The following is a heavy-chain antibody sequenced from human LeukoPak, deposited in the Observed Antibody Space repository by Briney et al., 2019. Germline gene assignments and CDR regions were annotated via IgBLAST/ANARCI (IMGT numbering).Heavy chain of an antibody. CDR3: ARVPGVYYDRLTGYGSGWFDP. CDR2: VYHSGST. CDR1: GYSISSGYY. V-gene: IGHV4-38-2*02. Sequence: SETLSLTGTVSGYSISSGYYWGWVRQPPGKGLEWIGTVYHSGSTYYNPSLRSRVTISVETSKNQFSLKVRSMTAADTAVYYCARVPGVYYDRLTGYGSGWFDPWGQGTLVTVSS. D-gene: IGHD3-9*01. J-gene: IGHJ5*02.